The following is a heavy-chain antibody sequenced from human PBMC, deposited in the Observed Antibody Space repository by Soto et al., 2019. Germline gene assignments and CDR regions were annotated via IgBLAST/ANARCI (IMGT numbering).Heavy chain of an antibody. CDR3: ARGGGVGVAGSAAFDM. J-gene: IGHJ3*02. CDR2: INPATGAA. V-gene: IGHV1-2*02. Sequence: QLHLVQSGAVVKKPGASVTVSCSASGYPVTAYYMHWVRQAPGRGLEWMGGINPATGAAKYTQTFQGGVTMTTDTSTSTVFMELSGLTSEDTAVFYCARGGGVGVAGSAAFDMWGQGTLVTVSS. D-gene: IGHD3-3*01. CDR1: GYPVTAYY.